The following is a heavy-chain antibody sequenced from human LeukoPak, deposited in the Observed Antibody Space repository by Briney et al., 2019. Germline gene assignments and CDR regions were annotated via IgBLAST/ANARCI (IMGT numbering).Heavy chain of an antibody. Sequence: SETLSLTCAVSGGSISSSNWWSWVRQPPGKGLEWIGEIYHSGSTNYNPSLKSRVTISVDTSKNQFSLKLSSVTAADAAVYYCASVHPSAAIGSWGQGTLVTVSS. CDR3: ASVHPSAAIGS. CDR1: GGSISSSNW. J-gene: IGHJ5*02. CDR2: IYHSGST. D-gene: IGHD2-2*01. V-gene: IGHV4-4*02.